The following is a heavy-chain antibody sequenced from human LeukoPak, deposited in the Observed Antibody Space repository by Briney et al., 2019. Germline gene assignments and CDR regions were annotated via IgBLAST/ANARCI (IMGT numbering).Heavy chain of an antibody. CDR1: GFTFSSYA. CDR3: AKTEYYDFWSGYYPHFDY. V-gene: IGHV3-23*01. D-gene: IGHD3-3*01. CDR2: ISGSGGST. Sequence: VGSLRLSCAASGFTFSSYAMSWVRQAPGKGLEWVSAISGSGGSTYYADSVKGRFTISRDNSKNTLYLQMNSLRAEDTAVYYCAKTEYYDFWSGYYPHFDYWGQGTLVTVSS. J-gene: IGHJ4*02.